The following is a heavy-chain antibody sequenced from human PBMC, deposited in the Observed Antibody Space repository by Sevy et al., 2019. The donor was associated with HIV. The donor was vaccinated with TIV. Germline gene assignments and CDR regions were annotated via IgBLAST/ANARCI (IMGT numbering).Heavy chain of an antibody. Sequence: SETLSLTCTVSGGSISSSSYYWGWIRQPPGKGLEWIGSIYYSGSTYYNPSLKSRVTISVDTSKNQFSLKLSSVTAADTAVYYCARQSTYVGTNWFDPWGQGTLVTVSS. CDR1: GGSISSSSYY. V-gene: IGHV4-39*01. CDR2: IYYSGST. CDR3: ARQSTYVGTNWFDP. J-gene: IGHJ5*02. D-gene: IGHD3-16*01.